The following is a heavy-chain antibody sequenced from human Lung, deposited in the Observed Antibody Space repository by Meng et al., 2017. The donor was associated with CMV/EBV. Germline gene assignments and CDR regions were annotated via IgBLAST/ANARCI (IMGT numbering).Heavy chain of an antibody. CDR1: GGSISSSSYY. J-gene: IGHJ4*02. CDR2: VYYSGIN. Sequence: SETLSLTCTVSGGSISSSSYYWAWIRQSPGKGLEWVGSVYYSGINYYSPSLQSRLTISVDTSQNHFSLRLNSVTAADTAVYYCARAVWTEYYSFEYWGQGTLVTVSA. CDR3: ARAVWTEYYSFEY. D-gene: IGHD3/OR15-3a*01. V-gene: IGHV4-39*07.